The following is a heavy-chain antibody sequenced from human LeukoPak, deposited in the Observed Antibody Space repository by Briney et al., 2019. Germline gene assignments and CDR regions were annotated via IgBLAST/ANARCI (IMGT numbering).Heavy chain of an antibody. CDR1: GYTFTSYG. V-gene: IGHV1-18*01. Sequence: ASVKVSCKASGYTFTSYGISWVRQAPGQGLEWMGGIIPIFGTANYAQKFQGRVTMTTDTSTSTAYMELRSLRSDDTAVYYCARAANWNPDGYYYYYYCMDVWGKGTTVTVSS. D-gene: IGHD1-20*01. CDR2: IIPIFGTA. CDR3: ARAANWNPDGYYYYYYCMDV. J-gene: IGHJ6*03.